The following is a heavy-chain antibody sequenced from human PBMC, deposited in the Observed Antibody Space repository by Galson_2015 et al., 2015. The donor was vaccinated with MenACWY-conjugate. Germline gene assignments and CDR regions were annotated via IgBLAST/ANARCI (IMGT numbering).Heavy chain of an antibody. Sequence: SVKVSCKASGYTFSSYGFSWVRQAPGQGLEWMGCISAYSGKTKYAEKVQGRVTMTTETSTSTAYIELRSLRSDDTAVYYCARDEDDRYRPFEYWGQGTLVTVSS. CDR2: ISAYSGKT. J-gene: IGHJ4*02. CDR3: ARDEDDRYRPFEY. CDR1: GYTFSSYG. V-gene: IGHV1-18*01. D-gene: IGHD5-12*01.